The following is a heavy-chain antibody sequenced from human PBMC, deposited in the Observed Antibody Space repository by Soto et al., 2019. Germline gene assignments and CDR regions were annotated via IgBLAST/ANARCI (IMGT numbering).Heavy chain of an antibody. V-gene: IGHV1-46*01. J-gene: IGHJ4*02. CDR2: INPSGGST. CDR1: GYTFTSYY. D-gene: IGHD6-19*01. CDR3: ARAIAVAGRTGTFDY. Sequence: WASVKVSCKASGYTFTSYYMHWVRQAPGQGLEWMGIINPSGGSTSYAQKFQGRVTMTRDTSTSTVYMELSSLRSEDTAVYYCARAIAVAGRTGTFDYWGQGTLVTVSS.